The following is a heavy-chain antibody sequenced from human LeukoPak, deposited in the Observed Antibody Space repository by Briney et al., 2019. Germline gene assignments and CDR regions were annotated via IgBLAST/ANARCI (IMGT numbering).Heavy chain of an antibody. Sequence: PSETLSLTCTVSGGSISSSSYYWGWLRQPPGKGLEWIGSIYYSGSTYYNPSLKSRVTISVDTSKNQFSLKLSSVTAADTAVYYCARGLSYYPPDYWGQGTLVTVSS. CDR2: IYYSGST. D-gene: IGHD3-16*01. J-gene: IGHJ4*02. CDR1: GGSISSSSYY. CDR3: ARGLSYYPPDY. V-gene: IGHV4-39*07.